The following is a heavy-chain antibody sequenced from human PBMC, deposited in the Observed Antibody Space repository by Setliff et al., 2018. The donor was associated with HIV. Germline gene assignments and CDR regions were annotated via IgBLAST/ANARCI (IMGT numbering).Heavy chain of an antibody. Sequence: ASVKVSCKASGYSFSDDYMRWVRQAPGQGLEWMGWTNPNSGDTNYAQKFQGRVTMTRDTSISTVYMELSRLISDDTAVYYCVRDRTHQNWGSRGYYYMDVWGKGTTVTVSS. V-gene: IGHV1-2*02. J-gene: IGHJ6*03. CDR1: GYSFSDDY. CDR3: VRDRTHQNWGSRGYYYMDV. D-gene: IGHD7-27*01. CDR2: TNPNSGDT.